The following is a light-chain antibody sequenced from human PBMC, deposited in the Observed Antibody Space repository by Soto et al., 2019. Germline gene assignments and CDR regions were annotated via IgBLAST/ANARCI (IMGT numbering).Light chain of an antibody. J-gene: IGKJ5*01. V-gene: IGKV3-20*01. CDR2: GAS. Sequence: EIVLTQSPGTLSLSPGERATLSCRASQSVTSGYLAWYQQQPNQAPRLLIYGASYRATDIPDRFSGGGSGTDFTRTISRLEPEDFAVYYCQHYSSSPPAITFGQGKRLEIK. CDR1: QSVTSGY. CDR3: QHYSSSPPAIT.